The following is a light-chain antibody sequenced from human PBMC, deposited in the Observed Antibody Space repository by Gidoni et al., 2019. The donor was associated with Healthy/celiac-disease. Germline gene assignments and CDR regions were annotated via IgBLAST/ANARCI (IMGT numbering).Light chain of an antibody. J-gene: IGLJ2*01. CDR3: SSYTSSSTLDVV. CDR2: EVS. V-gene: IGLV2-14*01. Sequence: QSALTQPASVSVSPGLSITISCTGTSSDVGGYNYVSWYQQHPGKAPKLMIYEVSNRPSGVPDRFSGSKSGNTASLTISGLQAEDEADYYCSSYTSSSTLDVVFGGGTKLTVL. CDR1: SSDVGGYNY.